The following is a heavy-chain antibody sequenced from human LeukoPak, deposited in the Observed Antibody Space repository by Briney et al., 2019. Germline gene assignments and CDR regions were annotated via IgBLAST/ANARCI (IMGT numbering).Heavy chain of an antibody. V-gene: IGHV3-23*01. Sequence: GGSLRLSCAASGFTFSSYAMSWVRQAPGKGLEWVSAISSSGGSTYYADSVKGRFTISRDNSKNTLYLQMNSLRAEDTAVYYCAKGMTTVITFEPFDYWGQGTLVTVSS. J-gene: IGHJ4*02. CDR3: AKGMTTVITFEPFDY. CDR2: ISSSGGST. D-gene: IGHD4-17*01. CDR1: GFTFSSYA.